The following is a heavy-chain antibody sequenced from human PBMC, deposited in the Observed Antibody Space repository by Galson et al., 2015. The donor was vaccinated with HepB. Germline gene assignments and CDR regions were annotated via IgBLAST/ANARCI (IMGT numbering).Heavy chain of an antibody. J-gene: IGHJ4*02. CDR3: ARGHKGTVLLLPATRFDY. Sequence: LSLTCAVYGGSFSGYYWSWIRQPPGKGLEWIGDINQSGSTNYIPSLKGRVTISVDTSMNQFSLNLSSVAAADTAVYYCARGHKGTVLLLPATRFDYWGQGTLVTVSS. CDR2: INQSGST. D-gene: IGHD2-15*01. CDR1: GGSFSGYY. V-gene: IGHV4-34*01.